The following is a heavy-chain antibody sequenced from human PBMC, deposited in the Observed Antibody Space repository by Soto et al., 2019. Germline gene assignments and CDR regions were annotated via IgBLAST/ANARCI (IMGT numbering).Heavy chain of an antibody. CDR2: IQQDGSEK. J-gene: IGHJ4*02. CDR3: ARVLQGYCISTDCYSYFDY. V-gene: IGHV3-7*03. D-gene: IGHD2-2*02. CDR1: GFTFTSYS. Sequence: PGVSLRLSCAVSGFTFTSYSLSWVRQAPGDGREWVANIQQDGSEKYYVDSVKGRFIISRDNAKNSLYLQMNSLRAEDTAGYYCARVLQGYCISTDCYSYFDYWGQGTLVTVSS.